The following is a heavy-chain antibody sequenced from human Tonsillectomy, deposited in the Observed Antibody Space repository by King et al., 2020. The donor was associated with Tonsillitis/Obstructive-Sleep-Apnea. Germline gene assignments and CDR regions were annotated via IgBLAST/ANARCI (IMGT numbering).Heavy chain of an antibody. Sequence: VQLQQWGAGLLKPSEPLSLTCAVYGGSFRGYYWSWIRQPPGKGLEWIGEINHSGSTNYNPSLKSRVTISVDTSKNQFSLKLSSVTAADTAVYYCARRRGSIVVVPAAPRRNWFDPWGQGTLVTVSS. CDR1: GGSFRGYY. CDR2: INHSGST. D-gene: IGHD2-2*01. CDR3: ARRRGSIVVVPAAPRRNWFDP. V-gene: IGHV4-34*01. J-gene: IGHJ5*02.